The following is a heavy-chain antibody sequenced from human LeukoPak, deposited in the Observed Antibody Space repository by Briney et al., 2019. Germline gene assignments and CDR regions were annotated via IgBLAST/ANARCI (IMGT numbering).Heavy chain of an antibody. J-gene: IGHJ3*01. Sequence: GGSLRLSCAASGFTFSSYAMSWVRQAPGKGLEWVSAISGDGGNTFYTDSLKGRFTISRDNSKNTVFLQMSSLSAEDTAVYYCAKETLVVGKGAFDFWGQGTMVTVSS. CDR3: AKETLVVGKGAFDF. V-gene: IGHV3-23*01. CDR2: ISGDGGNT. D-gene: IGHD3-10*01. CDR1: GFTFSSYA.